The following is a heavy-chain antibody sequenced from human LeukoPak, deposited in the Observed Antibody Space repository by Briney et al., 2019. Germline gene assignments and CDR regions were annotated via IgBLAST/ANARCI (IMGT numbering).Heavy chain of an antibody. V-gene: IGHV1-46*01. J-gene: IGHJ3*02. CDR3: ARVPLGIGYGGAFDI. CDR2: INPSGGST. Sequence: ASVKVSCKASGYTFTSYYMHWVRQAPGQGLEWMGMINPSGGSTSYAQKFQGRVTMTRDTSTSTVYMELSSLRSEDTAVYYCARVPLGIGYGGAFDIWGQGTMVTVSS. CDR1: GYTFTSYY. D-gene: IGHD7-27*01.